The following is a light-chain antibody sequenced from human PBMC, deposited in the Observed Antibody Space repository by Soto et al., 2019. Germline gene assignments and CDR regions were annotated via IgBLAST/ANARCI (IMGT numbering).Light chain of an antibody. CDR3: QQRNVWPPIT. Sequence: IHLTQAASSLSASAGDRVAVTCRSGQGTNSYFAWYQQKPGNAAHLLIYAASTLHSRVKSRFCGAGSGTDFTLPTNSLAPEDFAVYXCQQRNVWPPITFGQGTRLEIK. CDR2: AAS. V-gene: IGKV1-9*01. J-gene: IGKJ5*01. CDR1: QGTNSY.